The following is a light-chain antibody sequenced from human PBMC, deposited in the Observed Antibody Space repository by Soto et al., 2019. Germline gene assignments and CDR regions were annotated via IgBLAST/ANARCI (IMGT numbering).Light chain of an antibody. CDR1: SSDVAGYNH. V-gene: IGLV2-11*01. CDR2: DVN. Sequence: QSALTQPRSVSGAPGQSVTISCTGSSSDVAGYNHVSWYQQHPGKAPKLMVYDVNRRPPGVPDRFSGSKSGNTASLTISGLQAEDEADYYCCSFAGTYTLYTLYVFGTGTKVTV. J-gene: IGLJ1*01. CDR3: CSFAGTYTLYTLYV.